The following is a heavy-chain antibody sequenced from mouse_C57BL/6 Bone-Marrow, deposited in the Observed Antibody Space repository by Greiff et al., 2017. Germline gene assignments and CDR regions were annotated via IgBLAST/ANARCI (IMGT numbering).Heavy chain of an antibody. J-gene: IGHJ2*01. D-gene: IGHD2-4*01. Sequence: VQVVESGAELVKPGASVKLSCKASGYIFTEYTIHWVKQRSGQGLEWIGWFYPGSGSIKYNERFKDKATLTADKSSNTVYMELSRLTSEDSAVYFCARHEMYYDYEGYFDYWGQGTTLTVSS. CDR1: GYIFTEYT. V-gene: IGHV1-62-2*01. CDR2: FYPGSGSI. CDR3: ARHEMYYDYEGYFDY.